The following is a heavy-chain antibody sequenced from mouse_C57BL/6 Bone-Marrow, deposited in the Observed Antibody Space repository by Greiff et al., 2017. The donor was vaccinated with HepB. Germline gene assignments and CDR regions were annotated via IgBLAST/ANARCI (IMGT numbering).Heavy chain of an antibody. J-gene: IGHJ4*01. Sequence: EVQLQQSGAELVRPGASVKLSCTASGFNFKDDYMHWVKQRPEQGLEWIGWIDPENGDTEYASKFKGKATITADTSSNTAYLQLSSLTSEDTAVYYCTTIVTTGYYYAMDYWGQGTSVTVSS. CDR1: GFNFKDDY. V-gene: IGHV14-4*01. CDR2: IDPENGDT. CDR3: TTIVTTGYYYAMDY. D-gene: IGHD2-5*01.